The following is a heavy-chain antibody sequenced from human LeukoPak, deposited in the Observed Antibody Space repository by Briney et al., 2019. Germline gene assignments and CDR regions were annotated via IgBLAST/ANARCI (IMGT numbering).Heavy chain of an antibody. J-gene: IGHJ3*02. V-gene: IGHV1-2*02. CDR1: GYTFTDYY. Sequence: ASVKVSCKASGYTFTDYYMHWVRQAPGQGLEWMGWINPNSGGTNYAQKFQGRVTMTRDTSISTAYMDLSRLTSDDAAVYYCARARYYYDSSGYYPEAFDIWGQGTMVTVSS. CDR2: INPNSGGT. D-gene: IGHD3-22*01. CDR3: ARARYYYDSSGYYPEAFDI.